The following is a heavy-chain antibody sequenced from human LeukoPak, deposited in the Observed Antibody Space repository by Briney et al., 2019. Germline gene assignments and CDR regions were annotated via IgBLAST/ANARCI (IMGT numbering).Heavy chain of an antibody. CDR3: AKDFPEWELTNWFDP. CDR1: GFDFRSYG. J-gene: IGHJ5*02. CDR2: IWYDASNQ. V-gene: IGHV3-33*06. Sequence: PGGSLRLSCAASGFDFRSYGMHWVRQAPGKGPEWVAIIWYDASNQYYADSVKGRFTISRDNSKNTLYLQLSSLRAEDTAVYYCAKDFPEWELTNWFDPWGQGTLVTVSS. D-gene: IGHD1-26*01.